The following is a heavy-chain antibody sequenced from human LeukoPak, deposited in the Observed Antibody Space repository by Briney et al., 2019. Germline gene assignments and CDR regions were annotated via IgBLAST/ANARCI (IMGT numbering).Heavy chain of an antibody. CDR3: ARDRYYYGSSGYWDAFDI. CDR2: ISAYNGNT. Sequence: ASVXXSCKASGYTFTSYGISWVRQAPGQGLEWMGWISAYNGNTNYAQKLQGRVTMTTDTSTSTAYMELRSLRSDDTAVYYCARDRYYYGSSGYWDAFDIWGQGTMVTVSS. J-gene: IGHJ3*02. CDR1: GYTFTSYG. V-gene: IGHV1-18*01. D-gene: IGHD3-22*01.